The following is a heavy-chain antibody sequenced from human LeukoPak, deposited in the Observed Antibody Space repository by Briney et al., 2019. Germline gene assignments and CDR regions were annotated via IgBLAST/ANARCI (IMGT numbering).Heavy chain of an antibody. Sequence: PGGSLRLSCEASGFTFSSYNMNWVRQAPGKGLEWVSSISSSSSYIYYADSVKGRFTISRDNAKNSLYLQMNSLRAEDTAVYYCARDRSNIAASDGWFDPWGQGTLVTVSS. CDR3: ARDRSNIAASDGWFDP. CDR1: GFTFSSYN. CDR2: ISSSSSYI. V-gene: IGHV3-21*01. J-gene: IGHJ5*02. D-gene: IGHD6-13*01.